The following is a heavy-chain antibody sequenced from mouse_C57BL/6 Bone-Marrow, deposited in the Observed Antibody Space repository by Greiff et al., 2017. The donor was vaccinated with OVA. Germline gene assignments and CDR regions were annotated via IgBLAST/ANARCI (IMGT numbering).Heavy chain of an antibody. J-gene: IGHJ4*01. V-gene: IGHV1-64*01. CDR1: GYNFTSYW. Sequence: QVHVKQPGAELVKPGASVKLSCKASGYNFTSYWMHWVKQRPGQGLEWIGMIHPNSGSTNYNEKFKSKATLTVDKSSSTAYMQLSSLTSEDSAVYYCARGWLLQAMDYWGQGTSVTVSS. CDR2: IHPNSGST. D-gene: IGHD2-3*01. CDR3: ARGWLLQAMDY.